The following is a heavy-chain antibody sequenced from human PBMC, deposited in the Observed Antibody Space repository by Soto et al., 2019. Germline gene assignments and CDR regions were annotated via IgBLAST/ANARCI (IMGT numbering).Heavy chain of an antibody. J-gene: IGHJ2*01. CDR3: AVRPLHVNWYFDL. Sequence: QVQLVQSGAEVKKPGASVKVSCKASGYTFTSYYMHWVRQAPGQGLEWMGIINPSGGSTSYAQKFQGRVTMTRETSTSTVYMELSSLRSEDTAVYYCAVRPLHVNWYFDLWGRGTLVTVSS. CDR1: GYTFTSYY. V-gene: IGHV1-46*01. CDR2: INPSGGST.